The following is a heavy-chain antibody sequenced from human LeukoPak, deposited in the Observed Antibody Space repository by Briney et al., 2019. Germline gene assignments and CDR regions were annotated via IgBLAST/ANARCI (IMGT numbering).Heavy chain of an antibody. D-gene: IGHD5-18*01. V-gene: IGHV3-23*01. CDR1: GFTFSSHA. CDR2: ISGSGGST. Sequence: GRSLRPSCAASGFTFSSHAMSWVRQAPGKGLEWVSAISGSGGSTYYADSVKGRFTISRDNSKNTLYLQMNSLRAEDTAVYYCAKAAGRGYNYGDYFDYWGQGTVVTVSS. J-gene: IGHJ4*02. CDR3: AKAAGRGYNYGDYFDY.